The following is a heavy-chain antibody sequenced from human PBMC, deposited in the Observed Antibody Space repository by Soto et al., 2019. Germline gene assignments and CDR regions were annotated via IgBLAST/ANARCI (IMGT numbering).Heavy chain of an antibody. CDR3: ARNVLNYYYYYYTDV. CDR2: ISAYNGNT. J-gene: IGHJ6*03. CDR1: GYTFTSYG. V-gene: IGHV1-18*01. D-gene: IGHD2-8*01. Sequence: ASVKVSCKASGYTFTSYGISWVRQAPGQGLEWMGWISAYNGNTNYAQKLQGRVTMTTDTSTSTAYMELRSLRSDDTAVYYCARNVLNYYYYYYTDVWGKGTTVTVSS.